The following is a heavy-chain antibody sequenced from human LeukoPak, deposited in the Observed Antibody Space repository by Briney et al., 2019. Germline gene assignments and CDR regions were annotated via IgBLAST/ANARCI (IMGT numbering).Heavy chain of an antibody. J-gene: IGHJ4*02. Sequence: SVKVSCKASGGTFSSYAISWVRQAPGQGLEWMGRIIPIFGTANYAQKFQGRVTITTDESTSTAYTELSSLRSEDTAVYYCAREKAPYGFFDYWGQGTLVTVSS. CDR2: IIPIFGTA. CDR1: GGTFSSYA. CDR3: AREKAPYGFFDY. D-gene: IGHD4-17*01. V-gene: IGHV1-69*05.